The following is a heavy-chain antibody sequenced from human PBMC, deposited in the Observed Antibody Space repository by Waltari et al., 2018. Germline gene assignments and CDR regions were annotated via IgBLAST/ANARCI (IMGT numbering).Heavy chain of an antibody. CDR2: ISGSGGST. CDR3: AKGGNRITMIVVVG. D-gene: IGHD3-22*01. V-gene: IGHV3-23*01. CDR1: GFTFSSYA. J-gene: IGHJ4*02. Sequence: EVQLLESGGGLVQPGGSLRLSCAASGFTFSSYAMSWVRPAPGKRLEWVSAISGSGGSTYYADSVKGRFTISRDNSKNTLYLQMNSLRAEDTAVYYCAKGGNRITMIVVVGWGQGTLVTVSS.